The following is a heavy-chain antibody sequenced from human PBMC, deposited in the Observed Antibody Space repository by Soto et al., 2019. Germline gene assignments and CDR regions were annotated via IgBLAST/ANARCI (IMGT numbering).Heavy chain of an antibody. CDR1: GYTFTSYG. Sequence: VQLVQSGAEVKKPGASVTVSCEASGYTFTSYGISWVRQAPGQGLEWMGWTSVYNGNTNYAQKLQGRVTMTTDTSPNTAYMDLRSLGSDDTAVYYCARRGPYSSSPLSNAFDIWGQGTMVPVSS. D-gene: IGHD6-6*01. J-gene: IGHJ3*02. V-gene: IGHV1-18*01. CDR2: TSVYNGNT. CDR3: ARRGPYSSSPLSNAFDI.